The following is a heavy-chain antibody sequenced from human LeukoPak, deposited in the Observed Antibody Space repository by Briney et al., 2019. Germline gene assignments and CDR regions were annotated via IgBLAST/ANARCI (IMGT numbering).Heavy chain of an antibody. CDR1: GGSISSYY. CDR3: AGEDIVVVPAAMGV. J-gene: IGHJ4*02. D-gene: IGHD2-2*01. V-gene: IGHV4-4*07. CDR2: IYTSGST. Sequence: SETLSLTCTVSGGSISSYYWSWIRQPAGKGLEWIGRIYTSGSTNYNPSLKSRVTMSVGTSKNQFSLKLSSVTAADTAVYYCAGEDIVVVPAAMGVWGQGTLVTVSS.